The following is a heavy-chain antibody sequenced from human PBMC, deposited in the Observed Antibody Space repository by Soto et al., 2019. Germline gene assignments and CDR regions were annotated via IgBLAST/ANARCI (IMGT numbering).Heavy chain of an antibody. CDR2: INAGNGNT. CDR3: ARSGATYYDFWSAEDNYYYYGMDV. Sequence: ASVKVSCKASGYTFTSYAMHWVRQAPGQRLERMGWINAGNGNTKYSQKFQGRVTITRDTSASTAYMELSSLRSEDTAVYYCARSGATYYDFWSAEDNYYYYGMDVWGQGTTVTVSS. J-gene: IGHJ6*02. CDR1: GYTFTSYA. V-gene: IGHV1-3*01. D-gene: IGHD3-3*01.